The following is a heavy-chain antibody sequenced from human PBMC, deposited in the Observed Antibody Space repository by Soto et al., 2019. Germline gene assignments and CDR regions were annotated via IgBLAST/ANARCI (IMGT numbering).Heavy chain of an antibody. D-gene: IGHD3-22*01. Sequence: ASVKVSSKTSGYTFTSYYMHWVRQAPGQGLEWMGIINPSGGSTSYAQKFQGRVTMTRDTSTSTVYMELSSLRSEDTAVYYCARVTYYYDSSGYYYVDYWGQGTLVTVSS. J-gene: IGHJ4*02. V-gene: IGHV1-46*01. CDR2: INPSGGST. CDR1: GYTFTSYY. CDR3: ARVTYYYDSSGYYYVDY.